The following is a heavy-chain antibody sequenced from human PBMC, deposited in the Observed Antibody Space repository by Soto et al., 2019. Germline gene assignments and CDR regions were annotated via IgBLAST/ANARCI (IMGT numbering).Heavy chain of an antibody. D-gene: IGHD4-17*01. Sequence: QVQLVQSGAEVKKPGSSVKVSCKASGGTFSSYTISWVRQAPGQGLEWMGRIIPILGIANYAQKFQGRVTITADKSTSKAYMELSSLRSEDTAVYYCARDSLEGVTTQFYYYYMDVWGKGTTVTVSS. J-gene: IGHJ6*03. CDR2: IIPILGIA. CDR3: ARDSLEGVTTQFYYYYMDV. V-gene: IGHV1-69*08. CDR1: GGTFSSYT.